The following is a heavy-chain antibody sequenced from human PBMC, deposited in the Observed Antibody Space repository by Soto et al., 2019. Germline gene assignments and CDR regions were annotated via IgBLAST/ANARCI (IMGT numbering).Heavy chain of an antibody. V-gene: IGHV3-23*01. CDR1: GFTFSSYA. CDR2: ISGSGGGT. D-gene: IGHD7-27*01. CDR3: AKDLGQDNWGSDDYYYGMDV. Sequence: EVQLLESGGGLVQPGGSLRLSCAASGFTFSSYAMNWVRQAPGKGLEWVSGISGSGGGTYYADSVKGRFTISRDNSKNTLYLQMNSLRAEDTAVYYCAKDLGQDNWGSDDYYYGMDVWGQGTTVTVSS. J-gene: IGHJ6*02.